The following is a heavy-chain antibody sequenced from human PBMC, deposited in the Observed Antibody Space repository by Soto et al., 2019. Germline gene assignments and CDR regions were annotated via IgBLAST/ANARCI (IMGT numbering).Heavy chain of an antibody. D-gene: IGHD2-15*01. CDR2: ISPGSRYP. Sequence: GGSLRLSCAGSGFTFGNSYMSWIRQAPGKGLEWLSYISPGSRYPAYADSVKGRFTISRDNAKRSLYLQMMSLTAEDTAIYYFVRRGGRGFFDPCGQGLMLTV. CDR3: VRRGGRGFFDP. V-gene: IGHV3-11*06. J-gene: IGHJ5*02. CDR1: GFTFGNSY.